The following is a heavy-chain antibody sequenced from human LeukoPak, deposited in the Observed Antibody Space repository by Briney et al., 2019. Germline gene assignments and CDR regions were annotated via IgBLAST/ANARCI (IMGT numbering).Heavy chain of an antibody. CDR2: IYYSGST. V-gene: IGHV4-59*01. CDR1: GGSICSYY. J-gene: IGHJ3*02. CDR3: ARVHSVFCAFDI. Sequence: KPSETLSLTCTVSGGSICSYYWSWIRQPPGKGLEWIGYIYYSGSTNYNPSLKSRVTISVDTSKNQFSLKLSSVTAADTAVYYCARVHSVFCAFDIWGQGTMVTVSS. D-gene: IGHD3-3*01.